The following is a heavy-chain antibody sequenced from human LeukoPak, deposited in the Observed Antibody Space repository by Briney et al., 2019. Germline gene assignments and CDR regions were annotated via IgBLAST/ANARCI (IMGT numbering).Heavy chain of an antibody. J-gene: IGHJ4*02. CDR3: ARDGSRGGYSRFDY. D-gene: IGHD5-24*01. V-gene: IGHV4-59*01. CDR2: IYYSGST. CDR1: GGSISSYY. Sequence: SETLSLTCTVSGGSISSYYWSWIRQPPGKGLEWIGYIYYSGSTNYNPSLKSRVTISVDTSKNQFSLKLSSVTAADTAVYYCARDGSRGGYSRFDYWGQGTLVTVSS.